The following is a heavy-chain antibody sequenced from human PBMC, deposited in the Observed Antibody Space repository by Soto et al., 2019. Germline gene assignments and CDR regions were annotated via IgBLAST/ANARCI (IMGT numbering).Heavy chain of an antibody. Sequence: SETLSLTCTVSGGSVSSVSYYWSWIRQPPGKGLEWIGYIYHSGSTNYNPSLKSRVTMSVDTSKNQFSLKLSSVTAADTAVYYCARYSSSVTCHGFDPWGQGTLVTVSS. CDR2: IYHSGST. CDR1: GGSVSSVSYY. D-gene: IGHD2-2*01. CDR3: ARYSSSVTCHGFDP. V-gene: IGHV4-61*01. J-gene: IGHJ5*02.